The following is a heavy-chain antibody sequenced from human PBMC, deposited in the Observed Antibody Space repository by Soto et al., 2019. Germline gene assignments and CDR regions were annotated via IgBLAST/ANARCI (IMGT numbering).Heavy chain of an antibody. V-gene: IGHV4-61*01. CDR2: IYHSGST. J-gene: IGHJ5*02. D-gene: IGHD6-19*01. Sequence: QVQLQESGPGLVKPSETLSLTCTVSGGSVSSCSYYWGWIRQPPGQGLEWIGYIYHSGSTNYTPSLKSRVTISVDTSENLFSLSLTSVTAADTAVYYCARLSAASFDPWGQGTLVTVAS. CDR1: GGSVSSCSYY. CDR3: ARLSAASFDP.